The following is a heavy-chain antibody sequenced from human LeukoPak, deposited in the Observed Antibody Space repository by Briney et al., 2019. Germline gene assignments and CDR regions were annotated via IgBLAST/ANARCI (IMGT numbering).Heavy chain of an antibody. CDR1: GFTFSNYG. D-gene: IGHD3-22*01. J-gene: IGHJ4*02. CDR2: ISGNGGMT. CDR3: AKLPGGYYDSSGYPFDY. Sequence: GGSLRLSCAASGFTFSNYGMSWVRQAPGKGLEWVSFISGNGGMTFYEDSVKGRFTISRDNSKITLYLQMNSLRAEDTAVYYCAKLPGGYYDSSGYPFDYWGQGTLVTVSS. V-gene: IGHV3-23*01.